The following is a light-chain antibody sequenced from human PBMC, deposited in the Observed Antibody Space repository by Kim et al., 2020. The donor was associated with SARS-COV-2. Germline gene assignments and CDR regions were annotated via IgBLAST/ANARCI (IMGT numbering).Light chain of an antibody. CDR2: YDS. Sequence: APGKTAGITCGRNNIGSKTIHWYQQKPGQAPVLVIFYDSDRPSGIPERLSGSNSGDTATLTISRVEAGDEADYYCQVWDTGSDHVVFGGGTQLTVL. CDR3: QVWDTGSDHVV. J-gene: IGLJ2*01. CDR1: NIGSKT. V-gene: IGLV3-21*04.